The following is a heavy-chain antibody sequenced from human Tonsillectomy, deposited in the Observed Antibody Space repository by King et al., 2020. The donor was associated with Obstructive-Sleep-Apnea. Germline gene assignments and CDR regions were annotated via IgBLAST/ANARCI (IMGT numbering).Heavy chain of an antibody. J-gene: IGHJ4*02. D-gene: IGHD3-10*01. Sequence: VQMVESGGGLVQPGGSLRLSCAASGFTFSSYAMSWVRQAPGKGLEWVSTINNSGGTYSADSVKGRFTISRDNSKNTLYLQMNSLRAEDTAVYYCAKLHGAAMVRWDFDYWGQGTLVTVSS. CDR2: INNSGGT. V-gene: IGHV3-23*04. CDR1: GFTFSSYA. CDR3: AKLHGAAMVRWDFDY.